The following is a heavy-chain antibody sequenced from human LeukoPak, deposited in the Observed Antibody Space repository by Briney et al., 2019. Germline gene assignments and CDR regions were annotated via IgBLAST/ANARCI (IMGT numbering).Heavy chain of an antibody. Sequence: PSETLSLTCTVSGGSISSYYWNWIRQPAGKGLEWIGRLHSSGSTIYNPSLKSRVTMSADTSKNQFSLKLSSVTAADTAVYYCARGKVVAGTPGQNSWDYWGQGTLVTVSS. CDR3: ARGKVVAGTPGQNSWDY. D-gene: IGHD6-19*01. V-gene: IGHV4-4*07. CDR1: GGSISSYY. J-gene: IGHJ4*02. CDR2: LHSSGST.